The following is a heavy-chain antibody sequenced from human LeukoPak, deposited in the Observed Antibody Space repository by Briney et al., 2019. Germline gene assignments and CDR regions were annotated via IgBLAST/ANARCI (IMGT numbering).Heavy chain of an antibody. CDR1: GFTFDDYA. J-gene: IGHJ4*02. D-gene: IGHD6-13*01. Sequence: PGRSLRLSCAASGFTFDDYAMHWVRQAPGKGLEWVSGISWNSGSIGYADSVKGRFTISRDNAKNSLYLQMNSLRAEDMALYYCAKDSSSWYVGSIDYWGQGTLVTVSS. CDR2: ISWNSGSI. V-gene: IGHV3-9*03. CDR3: AKDSSSWYVGSIDY.